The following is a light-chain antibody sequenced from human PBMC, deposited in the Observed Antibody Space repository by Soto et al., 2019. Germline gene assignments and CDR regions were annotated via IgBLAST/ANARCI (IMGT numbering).Light chain of an antibody. CDR3: CSYAGSSTFV. CDR2: DVS. CDR1: SSDVGGYKY. V-gene: IGLV2-11*01. Sequence: QSVLTQPRSVSGSPGQSVTISCTGTSSDVGGYKYVSWYQQHAGKAPKLMIYDVSKRPSGVPDRFSGTKSGNTASLTISGLHDEDEADYYCCSYAGSSTFVFGGGTKVTVL. J-gene: IGLJ2*01.